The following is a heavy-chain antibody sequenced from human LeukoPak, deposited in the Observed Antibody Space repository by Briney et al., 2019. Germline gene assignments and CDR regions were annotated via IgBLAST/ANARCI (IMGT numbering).Heavy chain of an antibody. CDR1: GYTFTSYG. CDR3: ARGADIVVVPAAIEGYYYYMDV. D-gene: IGHD2-2*02. V-gene: IGHV1-8*02. CDR2: MNPNSGNT. J-gene: IGHJ6*03. Sequence: ASVKVSCKASGYTFTSYGISWVRQATGQGLEWMGWMNPNSGNTGYAQKFQGRVTMTRNTSISTAYMELSSLRSEDTAVYYCARGADIVVVPAAIEGYYYYMDVWGKGTTVTVSS.